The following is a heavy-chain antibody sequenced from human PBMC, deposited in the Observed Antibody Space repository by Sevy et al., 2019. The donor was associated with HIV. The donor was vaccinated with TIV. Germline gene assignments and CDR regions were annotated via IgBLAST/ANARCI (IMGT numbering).Heavy chain of an antibody. Sequence: GGSLRLSCAASGFTFSSYAMSWVRQAPGKGLEWVSAISGSGGSTYYADSVKGRFTISRDNSRNTLYLQMNSLRAADTAVYYCAKSAMTYYDFWSGYYTGPDYWGQGTLVTVSS. CDR1: GFTFSSYA. V-gene: IGHV3-23*01. D-gene: IGHD3-3*01. CDR2: ISGSGGST. CDR3: AKSAMTYYDFWSGYYTGPDY. J-gene: IGHJ4*02.